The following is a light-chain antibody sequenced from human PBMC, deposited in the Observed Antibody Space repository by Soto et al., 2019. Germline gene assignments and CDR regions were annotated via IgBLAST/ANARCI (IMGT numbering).Light chain of an antibody. CDR3: SSYTTSSTYV. CDR1: SSDVSSYNR. CDR2: EVG. Sequence: QSALTQPPSVSGSPGQSVTISCTGNSSDVSSYNRVSWYQQPPGTAPKLMIYEVGNRLSGVSDRFSGSKSGNTASLTISGLQAEDEADYYCSSYTTSSTYVFGTGTKVTVL. J-gene: IGLJ1*01. V-gene: IGLV2-18*02.